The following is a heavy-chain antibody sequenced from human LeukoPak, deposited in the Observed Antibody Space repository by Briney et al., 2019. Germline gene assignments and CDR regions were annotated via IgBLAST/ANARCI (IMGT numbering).Heavy chain of an antibody. Sequence: ASVKVSCKASGHTFTGYYIHWVRQAPGQGLEWMGWINPNSGGTNFAQKFQGRVTITRDTSISTAYMELSRLRSDDTAVYYCARDSPELNWFDPWGQGTLVTVSS. J-gene: IGHJ5*02. CDR3: ARDSPELNWFDP. CDR1: GHTFTGYY. V-gene: IGHV1-2*02. CDR2: INPNSGGT. D-gene: IGHD1-14*01.